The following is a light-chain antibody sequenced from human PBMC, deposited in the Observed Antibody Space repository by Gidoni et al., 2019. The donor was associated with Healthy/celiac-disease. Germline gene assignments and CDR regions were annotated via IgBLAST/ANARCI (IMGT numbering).Light chain of an antibody. J-gene: IGKJ2*01. Sequence: EIVLTQAPATLSMSPGERATLSCRASQSISVYLAWYQQKPGQAPSLLIYDASNRATGIPARFSGSGSGTDFTLTIDSLEPEDFAVYYCQPLNIWPYTFGQGTKTGDQT. V-gene: IGKV3-11*01. CDR1: QSISVY. CDR3: QPLNIWPYT. CDR2: DAS.